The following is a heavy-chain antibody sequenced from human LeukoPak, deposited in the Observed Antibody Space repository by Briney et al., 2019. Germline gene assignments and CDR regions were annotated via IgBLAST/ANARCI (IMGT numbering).Heavy chain of an antibody. CDR1: GGSISSGSYY. V-gene: IGHV4-61*09. CDR3: ARSGFDHQRPFDY. J-gene: IGHJ4*02. D-gene: IGHD2-2*01. CDR2: IYRSGST. Sequence: SQTLSLTCTVSGGSISSGSYYSSWIRQPAGKRLEWIGHIYRSGSTNYNPSLKSRLTISVHTSTNQFSLKLSSVTAADTAVYYCARSGFDHQRPFDYWGQGTLVTVSS.